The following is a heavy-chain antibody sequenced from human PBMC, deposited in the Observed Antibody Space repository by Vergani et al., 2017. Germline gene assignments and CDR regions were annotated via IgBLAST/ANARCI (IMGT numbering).Heavy chain of an antibody. CDR3: AREPSVDDYGESNWYFDL. V-gene: IGHV3-11*05. CDR1: GFTFSDYY. D-gene: IGHD4-17*01. CDR2: ISSSSSYT. Sequence: QVQLVESGGGLVKPGGSLRLSCAASGFTFSDYYMSWIRQAPGKGLEWVSYISSSSSYTNYADSVKGRFTISRDNSKNTLYLQMNSLRAEDTAVYYCAREPSVDDYGESNWYFDLWGRGTLVTVSS. J-gene: IGHJ2*01.